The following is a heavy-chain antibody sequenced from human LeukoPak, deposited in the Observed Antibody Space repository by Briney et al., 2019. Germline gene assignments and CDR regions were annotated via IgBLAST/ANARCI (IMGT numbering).Heavy chain of an antibody. V-gene: IGHV3-66*01. CDR3: ARGVTTGGDAFDI. D-gene: IGHD1-14*01. CDR1: GFSVRSNY. J-gene: IGHJ3*02. Sequence: GGSLRLSCAASGFSVRSNYMSWVRQAPGKGLEWVSVIYSAGSTYYADSVKDRFTISRDNSKNTVSLQMNSLRGEDTAVYYCARGVTTGGDAFDIWGQGTKVTVSS. CDR2: IYSAGST.